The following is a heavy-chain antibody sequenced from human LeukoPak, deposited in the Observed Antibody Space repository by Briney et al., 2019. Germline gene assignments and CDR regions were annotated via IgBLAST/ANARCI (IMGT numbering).Heavy chain of an antibody. J-gene: IGHJ5*02. CDR2: IYYSGST. CDR3: TRAPACSSTSCYAALAWFDP. V-gene: IGHV4-39*07. Sequence: PSETLSLTCTVSGGSISSSSYYWGWIRQPPGKGLEWIGSIYYSGSTYYNPSLKSRVTISVDTSKNQFSLKLSSVTAADTAVYYGTRAPACSSTSCYAALAWFDPWGQGTLVTVS. CDR1: GGSISSSSYY. D-gene: IGHD2-2*01.